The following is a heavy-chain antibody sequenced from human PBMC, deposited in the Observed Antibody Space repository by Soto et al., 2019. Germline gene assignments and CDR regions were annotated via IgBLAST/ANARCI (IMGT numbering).Heavy chain of an antibody. Sequence: PGGSLRLSCAASGFTFSSYAMHWVRQAPGKGLEWVAVISYDGSNKYYADSVKGRFTISRDKSKNTLYLQMNSLRAEDTAVYYCARGAFEGSFDWLPFVWGQGTTVTVSS. CDR2: ISYDGSNK. CDR1: GFTFSSYA. CDR3: ARGAFEGSFDWLPFV. V-gene: IGHV3-30-3*01. J-gene: IGHJ6*02. D-gene: IGHD3-9*01.